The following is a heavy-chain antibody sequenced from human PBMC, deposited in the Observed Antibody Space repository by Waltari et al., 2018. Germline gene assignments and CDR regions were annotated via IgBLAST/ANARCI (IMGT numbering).Heavy chain of an antibody. V-gene: IGHV4-39*07. CDR3: ARVLIRTSGLNFDS. J-gene: IGHJ4*02. CDR2: IYYVGSS. Sequence: QQESGPSLVKPSETLSLTCTVSYWSISSRSYYWGWIRLAPGKGLEWIGHIYYVGSSYHNPSLKSRITMSVDSSKNQFSPTLSSVTAADTAVYYCARVLIRTSGLNFDSWGQGSLVTVSS. CDR1: YWSISSRSYY. D-gene: IGHD3-16*01.